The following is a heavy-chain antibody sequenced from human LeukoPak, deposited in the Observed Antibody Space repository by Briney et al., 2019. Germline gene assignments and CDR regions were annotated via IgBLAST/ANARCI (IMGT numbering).Heavy chain of an antibody. J-gene: IGHJ3*02. CDR1: GGSISSYY. V-gene: IGHV4-4*07. D-gene: IGHD3-9*01. CDR3: ARRLLRYFDWLLRPSAFDI. CDR2: IYTSGST. Sequence: SETLSLTCTVSGGSISSYYWSWIRQPAGKGLEWIGRIYTSGSTNYNPSLKSRVTMSVDTSKNQFSLKLSSVTAADTAVYYCARRLLRYFDWLLRPSAFDIWGQGTMVTVSS.